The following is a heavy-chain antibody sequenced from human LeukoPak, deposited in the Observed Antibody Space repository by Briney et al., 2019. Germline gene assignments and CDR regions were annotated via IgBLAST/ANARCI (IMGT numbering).Heavy chain of an antibody. J-gene: IGHJ4*02. CDR3: ASHWGLPRTFDY. D-gene: IGHD1-26*01. V-gene: IGHV3-21*01. CDR2: ISSSSSYI. Sequence: GGSLRLSCAASGFTFSSYSMNWVRQAPGKGLEWVSSISSSSSYIYYADSVKGRFTISRDNAKNSLYLQMNSLRAEDTAVYYCASHWGLPRTFDYWGQGTLVTVSS. CDR1: GFTFSSYS.